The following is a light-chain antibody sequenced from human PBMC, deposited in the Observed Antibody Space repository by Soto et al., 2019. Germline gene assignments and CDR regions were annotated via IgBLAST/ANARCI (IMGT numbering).Light chain of an antibody. CDR1: QGISNW. CDR2: GAT. CDR3: QQANSLPLT. Sequence: DIQMTQSPSSVSASVGDRVTITCRATQGISNWLAWYQQKPGQAPKHLIYGATSLQDGVPLRFSGSGSGADFTLTISALQPEDCATYYCQQANSLPLTFGGGTKVEIK. J-gene: IGKJ4*01. V-gene: IGKV1-12*01.